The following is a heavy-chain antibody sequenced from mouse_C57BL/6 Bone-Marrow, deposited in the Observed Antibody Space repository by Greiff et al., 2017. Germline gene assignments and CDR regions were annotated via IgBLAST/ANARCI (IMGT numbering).Heavy chain of an antibody. CDR2: INPNNGGT. CDR3: ARGATVVAHWDMDY. V-gene: IGHV1-18*01. J-gene: IGHJ4*01. Sequence: EVQLQQSGPELVKPGASVKIPCKASGYTFTDYNMDWVKQSHGKSLEWIGDINPNNGGTIYNQKFKGKATLTVDKSSSTAYMELRSLTSEDTAVYYCARGATVVAHWDMDYWGQGTSVTVSS. D-gene: IGHD1-1*01. CDR1: GYTFTDYN.